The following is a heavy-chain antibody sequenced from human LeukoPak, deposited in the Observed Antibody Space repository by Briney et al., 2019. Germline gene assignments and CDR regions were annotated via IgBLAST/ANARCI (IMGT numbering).Heavy chain of an antibody. Sequence: SETLSLTCTVSGSSIGTYSWSWIRQPPGKGLEWVGYISHSGSTFYNPSLRSRVTISVDRSKNQFSLKVRSVTAADTAVYYCARTSTANNWFDPWGQGTLVTVSS. V-gene: IGHV4-59*12. CDR3: ARTSTANNWFDP. CDR1: GSSIGTYS. CDR2: ISHSGST. D-gene: IGHD4-11*01. J-gene: IGHJ5*02.